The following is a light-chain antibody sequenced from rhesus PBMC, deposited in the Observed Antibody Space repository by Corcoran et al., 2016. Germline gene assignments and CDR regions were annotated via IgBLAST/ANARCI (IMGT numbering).Light chain of an antibody. CDR2: GDV. CDR1: NIGSKT. CDR3: QVWDSNSDHFI. Sequence: SYELTQPRSVSVSPGQTARFPCGGDNIGSKTVHWYQQKPAQAPVLVMFGDVERPSGIPERFSGSNSGNTATLTITGVGAGDEAEYFCQVWDSNSDHFIFGGGTRLTVL. J-gene: IGLJ1*01. V-gene: IGLV3-40*01.